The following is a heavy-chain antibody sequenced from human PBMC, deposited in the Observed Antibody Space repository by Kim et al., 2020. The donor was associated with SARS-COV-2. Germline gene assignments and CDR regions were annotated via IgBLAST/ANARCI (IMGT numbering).Heavy chain of an antibody. J-gene: IGHJ5*02. CDR3: ARQGDSSSLGGFDP. Sequence: SETLSLTCTVSGGSISSSSYYWGWIRQPPGKGLEWIGSIYYSGSTYYNPSLKSRVTISVDTSKNQFSLKLSSVTAADTAVYYCARQGDSSSLGGFDPWGQGTLVTVSS. D-gene: IGHD6-13*01. CDR2: IYYSGST. CDR1: GGSISSSSYY. V-gene: IGHV4-39*01.